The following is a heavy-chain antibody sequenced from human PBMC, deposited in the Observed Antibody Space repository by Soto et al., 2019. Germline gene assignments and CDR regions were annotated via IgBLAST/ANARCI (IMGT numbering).Heavy chain of an antibody. V-gene: IGHV3-30-3*01. D-gene: IGHD6-6*01. CDR1: GFTFSSYA. J-gene: IGHJ6*02. Sequence: PGGSLRLSCAASGFTFSSYAMHWVRQAPGKGLEWVAVISYDGSNKYYADSVKGRFTISRDNSKNTLYLQMNSLRAEDTAVYYCARDRVSSSGYYYGMDVWGQGATVTVSS. CDR2: ISYDGSNK. CDR3: ARDRVSSSGYYYGMDV.